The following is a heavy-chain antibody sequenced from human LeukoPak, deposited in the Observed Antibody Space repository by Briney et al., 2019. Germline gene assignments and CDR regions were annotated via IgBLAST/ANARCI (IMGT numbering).Heavy chain of an antibody. V-gene: IGHV3-23*01. CDR1: GFTFSSYA. CDR3: AKDRSRYYDFWSGYYVFDY. Sequence: GGSLRLSCAASGFTFSSYAMSWVRQAPGKGLEWVSAISGSGGSTYYADSVKGRFTISRDNSKNTLYLQMNSLRAEDTAVYFCAKDRSRYYDFWSGYYVFDYWGQGTLVTVSS. D-gene: IGHD3-3*01. CDR2: ISGSGGST. J-gene: IGHJ4*02.